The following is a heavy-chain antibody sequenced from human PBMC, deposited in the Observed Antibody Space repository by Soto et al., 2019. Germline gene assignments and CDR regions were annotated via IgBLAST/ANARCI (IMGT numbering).Heavy chain of an antibody. CDR2: IFSNDEK. CDR1: GFSLSNARMG. Sequence: QSGPTLVNPTETLTLTCTVSGFSLSNARMGVSWIRQPPGKALEWLAHIFSNDEKSYSASLKSRLTISKDTSKSQVVLTMTNMDPVDTATYYCARIRTAVAGTGYYYYYYGMDVWGQGTTVTVSS. D-gene: IGHD6-19*01. V-gene: IGHV2-26*01. CDR3: ARIRTAVAGTGYYYYYYGMDV. J-gene: IGHJ6*02.